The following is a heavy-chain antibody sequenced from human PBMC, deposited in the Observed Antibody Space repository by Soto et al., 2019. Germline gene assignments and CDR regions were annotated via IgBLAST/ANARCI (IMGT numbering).Heavy chain of an antibody. Sequence: PSETLSLTCTVSGGSISSGGYYWSWIRQHPGEGLEWIGYIYYSGSTYYNPSLKSRVTISVDTSKNQFSLKLSSVTAADTAVYYCARERVATTNFDYWGQGTLVTVSS. CDR3: ARERVATTNFDY. CDR2: IYYSGST. CDR1: GGSISSGGYY. D-gene: IGHD5-12*01. J-gene: IGHJ4*02. V-gene: IGHV4-31*03.